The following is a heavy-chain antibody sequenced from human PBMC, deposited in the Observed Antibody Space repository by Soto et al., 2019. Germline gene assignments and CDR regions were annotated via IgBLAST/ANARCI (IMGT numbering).Heavy chain of an antibody. CDR1: GGSISSYY. CDR3: ARQFIVYSSSGRWFDP. CDR2: IYYSGST. V-gene: IGHV4-59*08. Sequence: SETLSLTCTVSGGSISSYYWSWIRQPPGKGLEWIGYIYYSGSTNYNPSLKSRVTISVDTSKNQFSLKLSSVTAADTAVYYCARQFIVYSSSGRWFDPWGQGTLVTVSS. D-gene: IGHD6-13*01. J-gene: IGHJ5*02.